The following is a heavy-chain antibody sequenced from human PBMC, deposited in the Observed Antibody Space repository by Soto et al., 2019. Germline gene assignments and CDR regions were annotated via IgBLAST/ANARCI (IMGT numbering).Heavy chain of an antibody. CDR1: GFSFSNYA. CDR2: ISYDGSNK. CDR3: ARERYYYDSSGYLNYFDY. Sequence: GGSLRLSCAASGFSFSNYAMRWVRQAPGKGLEWVAVISYDGSNKYYADSVKGRFTISRDNSKNTLYLQMNSLRAEDTAVYYCARERYYYDSSGYLNYFDYWGQGTLVTVSS. D-gene: IGHD3-22*01. J-gene: IGHJ4*02. V-gene: IGHV3-30-3*01.